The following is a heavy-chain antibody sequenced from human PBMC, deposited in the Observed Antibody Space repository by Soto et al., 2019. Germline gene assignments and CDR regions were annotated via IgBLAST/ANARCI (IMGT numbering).Heavy chain of an antibody. CDR2: SYYSGST. V-gene: IGHV4-39*03. Sequence: QLQLHESGRGLVKPSETLSLTCTVSGGSISGSSYYWGWIRQPPGKGLERIGNSYYSGSTCYNPSRKSRVTISGDTSKNQGSLKLCSLTAADTAVYYCMLVRGWKAFDGWGQGNLVTVSS. CDR1: GGSISGSSYY. J-gene: IGHJ4*01. CDR3: MLVRGWKAFDG. D-gene: IGHD3-16*01.